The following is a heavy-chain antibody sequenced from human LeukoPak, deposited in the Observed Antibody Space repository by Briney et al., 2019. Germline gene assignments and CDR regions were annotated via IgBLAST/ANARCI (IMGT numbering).Heavy chain of an antibody. CDR1: GFTFSSYS. V-gene: IGHV3-21*01. J-gene: IGHJ6*03. Sequence: PGGSLRLSCAASGFTFSSYSMNWVRQAPGKGLEWVSSISSSSSYIYYADSVKGRFTISRDNAKNSLYLQMNSLRAEDTAVYYCARDPGYCSSTSCYETYYYYYMDVWGKGTTVTVSS. CDR2: ISSSSSYI. D-gene: IGHD2-2*01. CDR3: ARDPGYCSSTSCYETYYYYYMDV.